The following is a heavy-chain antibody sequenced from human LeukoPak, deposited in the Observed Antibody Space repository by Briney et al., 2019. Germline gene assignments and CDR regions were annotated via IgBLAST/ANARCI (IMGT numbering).Heavy chain of an antibody. CDR2: IDPSDSYT. CDR3: ARHVSDILTGHAFDI. V-gene: IGHV5-10-1*01. CDR1: GCGFTSHW. Sequence: GEALRISCKGSGCGFTSHWISWVRRMPGKGLEWMGRIDPSDSYTNYSPSFQGHVTISADKSISTAYLQWSSLKASDTAMYYCARHVSDILTGHAFDIWGQGTMVTVSS. J-gene: IGHJ3*02. D-gene: IGHD3-9*01.